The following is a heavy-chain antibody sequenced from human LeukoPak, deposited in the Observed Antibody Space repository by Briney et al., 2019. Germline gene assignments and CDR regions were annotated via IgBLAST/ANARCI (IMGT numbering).Heavy chain of an antibody. V-gene: IGHV4-61*08. CDR1: SGSISSGVYY. D-gene: IGHD1-26*01. J-gene: IGHJ4*02. CDR2: IFYSGST. Sequence: SQTLSLTCPVSSGSISSGVYYWSWIRQPPGKGLEWIGYIFYSGSTNYNPSLKSRVTISVDTSKNQFSLQLSSVTAADTAVYYCARGYSGSYYGVWGQGTLVTVSS. CDR3: ARGYSGSYYGV.